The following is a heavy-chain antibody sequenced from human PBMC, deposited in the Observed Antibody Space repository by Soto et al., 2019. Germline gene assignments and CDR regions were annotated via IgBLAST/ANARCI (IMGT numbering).Heavy chain of an antibody. Sequence: PGGSLRLSCEASGFTFTNYWIQWVRQGPEKGLVWVSRISSDGSITSYADSVKGRFTISRDNAKNMVYLEMNSLRAEDTAVYYCVRVGLSGWTRPYFFDYWGHGAMVTVSS. D-gene: IGHD6-19*01. CDR3: VRVGLSGWTRPYFFDY. CDR1: GFTFTNYW. CDR2: ISSDGSIT. V-gene: IGHV3-74*03. J-gene: IGHJ4*01.